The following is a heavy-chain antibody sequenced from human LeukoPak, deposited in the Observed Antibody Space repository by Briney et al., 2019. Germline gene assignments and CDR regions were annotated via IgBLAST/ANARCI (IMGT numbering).Heavy chain of an antibody. Sequence: SETLSLTCSVSGGSITNDYWSWIRRPAGRGLEWIGRIYSSGSTSYNASLKGRVTLSIDTSKHQISLRPTSVTAADTAVYYCARHSSRTIPFDYRGQGTLITVSS. CDR1: GGSITNDY. J-gene: IGHJ4*02. D-gene: IGHD1/OR15-1a*01. CDR2: IYSSGST. CDR3: ARHSSRTIPFDY. V-gene: IGHV4-4*07.